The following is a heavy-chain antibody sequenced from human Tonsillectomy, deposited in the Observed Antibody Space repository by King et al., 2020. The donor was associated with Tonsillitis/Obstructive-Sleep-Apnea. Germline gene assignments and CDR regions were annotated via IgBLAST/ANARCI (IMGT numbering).Heavy chain of an antibody. CDR3: ASHADYNYYYYMDV. D-gene: IGHD6-25*01. CDR2: IYHTGTT. J-gene: IGHJ6*03. Sequence: VQLQESGPGLVKPSGTLSLTCAVSGVSIRISNWWSWVRQSPGKGLEWIGKIYHTGTTNYTPPLKSRVTISVDKSKNQFSLKLSSVTAADTAVYYCASHADYNYYYYMDVWGKGTTVTVSS. V-gene: IGHV4-4*02. CDR1: GVSIRISNW.